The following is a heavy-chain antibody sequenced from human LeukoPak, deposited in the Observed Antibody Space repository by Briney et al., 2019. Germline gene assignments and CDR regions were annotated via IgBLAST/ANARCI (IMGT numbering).Heavy chain of an antibody. Sequence: ASVKVSCKASGYTFTGYYMHWVRQAPGQGLEWMGRINPNSGGTNYAQKFQGRVTMTRDTSISTAYMELSRLRSDDTADYYCVRDPGGGSGWYDYWGQGTLVNVSS. CDR1: GYTFTGYY. V-gene: IGHV1-2*06. CDR2: INPNSGGT. CDR3: VRDPGGGSGWYDY. D-gene: IGHD6-19*01. J-gene: IGHJ4*02.